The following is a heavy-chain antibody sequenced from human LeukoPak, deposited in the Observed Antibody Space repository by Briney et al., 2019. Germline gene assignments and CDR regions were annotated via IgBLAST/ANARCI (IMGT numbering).Heavy chain of an antibody. V-gene: IGHV3-30*02. CDR2: IRYDGSNK. Sequence: GGSLRLSCAASGFTFSSYGMHWVRQAPGKGLEWVAFIRYDGSNKYYADSVKGRFTISRDNSKNTLYLQMNSLRAEDTAVYYCTTGGAAAVDYWGQGTLVTVSS. CDR3: TTGGAAAVDY. D-gene: IGHD6-13*01. J-gene: IGHJ4*02. CDR1: GFTFSSYG.